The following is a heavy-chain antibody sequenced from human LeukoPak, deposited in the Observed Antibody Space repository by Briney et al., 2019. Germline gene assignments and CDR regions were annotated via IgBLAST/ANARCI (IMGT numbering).Heavy chain of an antibody. V-gene: IGHV4-4*02. CDR1: GGSISSSNW. D-gene: IGHD4-11*01. CDR3: ARDRSTVTTRWFDP. Sequence: SGTLSLTCAVSGGSISSSNWWSWVRQPPGKGLEWIGEIYHSGSTNYNPSLKSRVTISVDKSKNQFSLKLSSVTAADTAVYYCARDRSTVTTRWFDPWGQGTLVTVPS. CDR2: IYHSGST. J-gene: IGHJ5*02.